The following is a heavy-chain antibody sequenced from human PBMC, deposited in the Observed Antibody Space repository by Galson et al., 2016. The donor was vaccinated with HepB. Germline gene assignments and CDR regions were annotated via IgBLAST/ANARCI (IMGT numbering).Heavy chain of an antibody. CDR1: GFTFSRYT. Sequence: SLRLSCAASGFTFSRYTMHWVRQAPGKGLERVAVISYDGGEKSYADSVKGRFAISRDNSKNTLYLQMNSLRAEDTAVYYCASQRRLDFWSGYLDYWGQGTLLTVSS. J-gene: IGHJ4*02. D-gene: IGHD3-3*01. CDR3: ASQRRLDFWSGYLDY. CDR2: ISYDGGEK. V-gene: IGHV3-30*09.